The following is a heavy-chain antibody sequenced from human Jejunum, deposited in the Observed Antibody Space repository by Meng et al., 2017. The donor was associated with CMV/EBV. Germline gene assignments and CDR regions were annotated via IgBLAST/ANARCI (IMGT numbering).Heavy chain of an antibody. CDR3: ARVVLYHYGMDV. CDR2: VYYSGDT. V-gene: IGHV4-61*01. CDR1: GASVRSGSFF. D-gene: IGHD6-6*01. J-gene: IGHJ6*02. Sequence: VSGASVRSGSFFWSWVRPPPGKGLESIGYVYYSGDTNYNPSLKSRATISVDTSKNQFSLRLTSVTAADTAVYYCARVVLYHYGMDVWGHGITVTVSS.